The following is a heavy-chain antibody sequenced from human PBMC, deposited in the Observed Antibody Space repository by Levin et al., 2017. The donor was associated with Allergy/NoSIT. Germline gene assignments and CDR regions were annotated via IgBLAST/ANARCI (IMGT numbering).Heavy chain of an antibody. CDR3: ARDAGDYVWVTYRNDAFDI. CDR1: GFTFGDYA. V-gene: IGHV3-49*04. Sequence: GGSLRLSCTASGFTFGDYALNWVRQAPGKGLEWIGFIRSKAFGGTTEYAASVKGRFTISRDDSESIAYLQMNSLKTEDTAVYYCARDAGDYVWVTYRNDAFDIWGQGTMVTVSS. CDR2: IRSKAFGGTT. J-gene: IGHJ3*02. D-gene: IGHD3-16*02.